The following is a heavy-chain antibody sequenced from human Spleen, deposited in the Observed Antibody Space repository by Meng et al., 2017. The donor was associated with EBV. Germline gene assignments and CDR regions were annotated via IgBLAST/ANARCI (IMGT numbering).Heavy chain of an antibody. CDR3: ASRGDGIFSNYDWFDL. D-gene: IGHD3-22*01. J-gene: IGHJ5*02. CDR1: GGSFTGHY. CDR2: VDQSGVS. V-gene: IGHV4-34*01. Sequence: VQLQQCRAGLLKPSQTLSLTCAVDGGSFTGHYWSWIRQPPGKGLEWIGEVDQSGVSNYNPSLKSRVTMSLDTSKNQFSLKLSSVTAADTAVYYCASRGDGIFSNYDWFDLWGQGTLVTVSS.